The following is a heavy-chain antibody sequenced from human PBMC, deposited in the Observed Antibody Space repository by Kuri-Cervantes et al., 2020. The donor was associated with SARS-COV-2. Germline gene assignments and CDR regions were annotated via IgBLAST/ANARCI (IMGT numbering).Heavy chain of an antibody. D-gene: IGHD6-13*01. J-gene: IGHJ5*02. CDR3: ARGGYSSSWYGVSGWFDP. CDR1: GYSISSFYY. CDR2: IFHSEST. V-gene: IGHV4-38-2*01. Sequence: SETLSLTCAVSGYSISSFYYWGWIRQPPGKGLYGIGSIFHSESTNYNPSLKSRVTISVDTSKNQFSLKLSSVTAADTAVYYCARGGYSSSWYGVSGWFDPWGQGTLVTVSS.